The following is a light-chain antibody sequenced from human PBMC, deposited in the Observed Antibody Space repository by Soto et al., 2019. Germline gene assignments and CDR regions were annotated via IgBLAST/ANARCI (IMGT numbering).Light chain of an antibody. Sequence: QSVLTQPASVSGSPGQSIAISCTVTFSDVGGYDYVSWYQQHPDKAPKLMIYEVTKRPSGVSNRFSGSKSGNTASLSISGLQPEDEADYYCSSHTSGSTRVFGSGTKVTVL. J-gene: IGLJ1*01. CDR3: SSHTSGSTRV. CDR2: EVT. V-gene: IGLV2-14*01. CDR1: FSDVGGYDY.